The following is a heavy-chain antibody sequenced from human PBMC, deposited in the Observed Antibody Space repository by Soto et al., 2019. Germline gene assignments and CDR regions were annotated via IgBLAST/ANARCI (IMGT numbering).Heavy chain of an antibody. Sequence: NPSETLSLTCAVYGGSFSGYYWSWIRQPPGKGLEWIGEINHRGSTNYNPSLKSRVTISVDTSKDQFSLKLSSVTAADTAVYYCARGRCNSTSCYRTSAAYYYYGVDVWGQGTTVTVSS. CDR1: GGSFSGYY. V-gene: IGHV4-34*01. CDR2: INHRGST. CDR3: ARGRCNSTSCYRTSAAYYYYGVDV. D-gene: IGHD2-2*02. J-gene: IGHJ6*02.